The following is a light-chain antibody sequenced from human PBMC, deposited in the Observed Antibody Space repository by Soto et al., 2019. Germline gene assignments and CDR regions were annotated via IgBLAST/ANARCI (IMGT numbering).Light chain of an antibody. CDR1: QGISNY. CDR3: QKYNSAPWT. Sequence: DIQMTQSPSSLSASVGDRATITCRASQGISNYLAWYQQQAGKVPKLLIYVASTLQSGVPSRFSGSGSGTDFTLTISSLQPEDVATYYCQKYNSAPWTFGQGTKVEIK. J-gene: IGKJ1*01. CDR2: VAS. V-gene: IGKV1-27*01.